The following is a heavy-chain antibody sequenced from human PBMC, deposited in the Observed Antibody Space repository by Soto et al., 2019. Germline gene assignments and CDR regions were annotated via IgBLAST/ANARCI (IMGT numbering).Heavy chain of an antibody. V-gene: IGHV3-7*01. CDR2: IKQGGIEK. D-gene: IGHD4-17*01. CDR1: GFTLSNFW. J-gene: IGHJ3*02. Sequence: EVQLVESGGDLAQPGGSLRLSCAASGFTLSNFWVNLVRQAPGKGLEWVANIKQGGIEKNYVDSVKGRFTISRDDTKNSLFLQMNNLRAEDTAIYYCLVTTSAFDIWGRGTTVTVSS. CDR3: LVTTSAFDI.